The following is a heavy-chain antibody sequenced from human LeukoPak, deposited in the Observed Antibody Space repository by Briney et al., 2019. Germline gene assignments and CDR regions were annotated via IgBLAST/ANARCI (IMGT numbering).Heavy chain of an antibody. J-gene: IGHJ6*03. CDR3: ARDRTGEGYYYYYYMDV. D-gene: IGHD1/OR15-1a*01. CDR1: GGSISSHY. Sequence: PSETLSLTCTVSGGSISSHYWSWIRQPPGKGLEWMGYIYYSGRTNYNPSLKSRVTISVDTSKNQFSLKLSSVTAADTAVYYCARDRTGEGYYYYYYMDVWGKGTTVTVSS. CDR2: IYYSGRT. V-gene: IGHV4-59*11.